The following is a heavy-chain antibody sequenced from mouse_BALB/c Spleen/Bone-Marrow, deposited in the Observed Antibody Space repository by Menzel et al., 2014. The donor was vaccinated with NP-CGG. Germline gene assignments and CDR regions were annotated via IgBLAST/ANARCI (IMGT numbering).Heavy chain of an antibody. J-gene: IGHJ4*01. Sequence: VQLQQSGAELARPGASVKLSCKASGYTFTSYWMQWVKQRPGQGLEWIGAIYPGDGDTRYTQKFKGKATLTADKSSSTAYMQLSSLASEDSAVYYCARGDCGSSYEGAMDYWGQGTSVTVSS. D-gene: IGHD1-1*01. CDR3: ARGDCGSSYEGAMDY. V-gene: IGHV1-87*01. CDR1: GYTFTSYW. CDR2: IYPGDGDT.